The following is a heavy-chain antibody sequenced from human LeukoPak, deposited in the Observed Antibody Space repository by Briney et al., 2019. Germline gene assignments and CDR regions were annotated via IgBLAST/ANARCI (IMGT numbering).Heavy chain of an antibody. J-gene: IGHJ4*02. D-gene: IGHD5-18*01. Sequence: ASVKVSCKASGYTFTIYGITWVRQAPGQGLEWMGWISTHTGDTNYAQKLQARVTMTTDTSTSTAYMELRSLRSDDTAVYYCARDRRLSVDIAMAPFDYWAREPWSPSPQ. CDR3: ARDRRLSVDIAMAPFDY. CDR1: GYTFTIYG. CDR2: ISTHTGDT. V-gene: IGHV1-18*04.